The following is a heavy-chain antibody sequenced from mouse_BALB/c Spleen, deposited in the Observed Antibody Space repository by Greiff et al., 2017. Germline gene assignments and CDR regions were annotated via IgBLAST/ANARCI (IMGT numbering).Heavy chain of an antibody. V-gene: IGHV5-4*02. Sequence: EVQRVESGGGLVKPGGSLKLSCAASGFTFSDYYMYWVRQTPEKRLEWVATISDGGSYTYYPDSVKGRFTISRDNAKNNLYLQMSSLKCEDTAMYYCARGGIWGQGTTLTVSS. CDR1: GFTFSDYY. CDR3: ARGGI. CDR2: ISDGGSYT. J-gene: IGHJ2*01.